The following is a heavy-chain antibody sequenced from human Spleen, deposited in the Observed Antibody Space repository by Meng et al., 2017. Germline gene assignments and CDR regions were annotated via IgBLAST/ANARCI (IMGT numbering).Heavy chain of an antibody. J-gene: IGHJ4*02. V-gene: IGHV4-34*01. CDR2: INHSGST. CDR1: GGSFSDYY. Sequence: QVPLQQWGAGLLKPSETLSLTCVVSGGSFSDYYWSWIRQPPGKGLEWIGEINHSGSTNYNPSLKSRVTISVDTSQNNLSLKLSSVTAADSAVYYCARGPTTMAHDFDYWGQGTLVTVSS. D-gene: IGHD4-11*01. CDR3: ARGPTTMAHDFDY.